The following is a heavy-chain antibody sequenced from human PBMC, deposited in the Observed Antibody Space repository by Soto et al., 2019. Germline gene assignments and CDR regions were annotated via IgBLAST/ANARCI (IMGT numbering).Heavy chain of an antibody. CDR3: ARGYEFFDY. Sequence: PSETLSLTCTVSGGSISSYYWSWIRQPPGKGLEWIGYIYYSGSTNYTPSLKSRVTISVDTSKNQFSLKLSSVTAADTAVYYCARGYEFFDYWGQGTLVTVSS. V-gene: IGHV4-59*08. D-gene: IGHD1-1*01. CDR1: GGSISSYY. CDR2: IYYSGST. J-gene: IGHJ4*02.